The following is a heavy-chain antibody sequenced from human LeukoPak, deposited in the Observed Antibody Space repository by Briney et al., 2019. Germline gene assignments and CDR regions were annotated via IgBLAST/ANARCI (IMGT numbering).Heavy chain of an antibody. D-gene: IGHD6-13*01. CDR1: GFTFSSYG. V-gene: IGHV3-23*01. CDR3: AKVFYPAAGTGRVDFPFDY. J-gene: IGHJ4*02. CDR2: ISGSGGST. Sequence: GGTLRLSCAASGFTFSSYGMSWVRQAPGKGLECVSAISGSGGSTYYADSVKGRFTISRDNSKHTLYLQMNSPRAEDTAVYYCAKVFYPAAGTGRVDFPFDYWGQGTLVTVSS.